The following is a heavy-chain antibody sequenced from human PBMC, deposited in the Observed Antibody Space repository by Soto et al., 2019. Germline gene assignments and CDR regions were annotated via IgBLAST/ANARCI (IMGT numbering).Heavy chain of an antibody. D-gene: IGHD2-15*01. J-gene: IGHJ6*03. CDR3: ASCSGGSCDYYYYMDV. V-gene: IGHV1-8*01. Sequence: ASVKVSCKASGYTFTSHDINWVRQATGQGLEWMGWMNPNSGNTGYAQKFQGRVTMTRNTSISTAYMELSSLRSEDTAVYYCASCSGGSCDYYYYMDVWGKGTTVTVSS. CDR2: MNPNSGNT. CDR1: GYTFTSHD.